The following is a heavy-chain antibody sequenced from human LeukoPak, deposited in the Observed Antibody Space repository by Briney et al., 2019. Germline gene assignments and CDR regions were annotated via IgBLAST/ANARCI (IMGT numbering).Heavy chain of an antibody. CDR1: GGSISSGGYY. Sequence: SETLSLTCTVSGGSISSGGYYWSWIRQHPGKGLEWIGYIYYSGSTYYNPSLKSLVTISVDTSKNQFSLKLSSVTAADTAVYYCARRRYFDWLAEEGFDYWGQGTLVTVSS. D-gene: IGHD3-9*01. CDR2: IYYSGST. V-gene: IGHV4-31*01. J-gene: IGHJ4*02. CDR3: ARRRYFDWLAEEGFDY.